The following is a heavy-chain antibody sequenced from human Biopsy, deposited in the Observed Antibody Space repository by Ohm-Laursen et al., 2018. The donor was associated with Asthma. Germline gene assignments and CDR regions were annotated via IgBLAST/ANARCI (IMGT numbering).Heavy chain of an antibody. CDR3: ASGPEWYGLDV. CDR2: SNQGGSP. D-gene: IGHD3-3*01. V-gene: IGHV4-34*01. CDR1: RGSLRVYV. J-gene: IGHJ6*02. Sequence: SETLSFTCGVYRGSLRVYVWSWIRQPPGKGLEWIGESNQGGSPTFNPSLKSRVTISRDTSKNQLSLKLRSVTAADTAVYYCASGPEWYGLDVWGQGTTVTVSS.